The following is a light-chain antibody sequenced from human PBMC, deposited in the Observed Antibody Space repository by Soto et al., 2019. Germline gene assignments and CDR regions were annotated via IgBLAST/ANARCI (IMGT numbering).Light chain of an antibody. CDR1: QSVSSY. J-gene: IGKJ1*01. V-gene: IGKV3-20*01. CDR2: GAS. CDR3: QQYGSSRWT. Sequence: EIVMTQSPDTLSVSPGERATLSCRASQSVSSYLAWYQQKPGQTPRLLIYGASSRATGIPDRFSGSGSGTDFTRPISRLEPGDFVLNYWQQYGSSRWTFGQGTKVDIK.